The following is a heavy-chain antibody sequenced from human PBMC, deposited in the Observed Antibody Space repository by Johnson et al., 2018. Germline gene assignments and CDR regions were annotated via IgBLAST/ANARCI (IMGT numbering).Heavy chain of an antibody. CDR3: ARPQVFTIFGVNITDYYYYGMDV. V-gene: IGHV3-74*02. D-gene: IGHD3-3*01. J-gene: IGHJ6*02. CDR1: GFTFSSYW. Sequence: EVQLLESGGGLVQPGGSLRLSCSASGFTFSSYWMHWVRQAPGKGLVWISRINTDGSSTSYADSVMGRFTISRDHAKNSLYLEMNSLRVEDTAVYYCARPQVFTIFGVNITDYYYYGMDVWGQGPTVTVSS. CDR2: INTDGSST.